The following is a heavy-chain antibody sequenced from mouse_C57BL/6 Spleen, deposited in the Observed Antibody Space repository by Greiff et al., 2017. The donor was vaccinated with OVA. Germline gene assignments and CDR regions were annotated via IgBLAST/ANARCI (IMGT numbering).Heavy chain of an antibody. CDR3: ARDYAMDY. J-gene: IGHJ4*01. Sequence: QVQLQQSGAELVKPGASVKLSCKASGYTFTSYWMQWVKQRPGQGLEWIGEIDPSDSYTNYNQKFKGKATLTVDTSSSTAYMQLSSLTSEDSAVYYCARDYAMDYWGQGTSVTVSS. V-gene: IGHV1-50*01. CDR1: GYTFTSYW. CDR2: IDPSDSYT.